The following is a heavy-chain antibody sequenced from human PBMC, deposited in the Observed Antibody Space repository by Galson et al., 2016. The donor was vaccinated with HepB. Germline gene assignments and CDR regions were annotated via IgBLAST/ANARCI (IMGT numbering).Heavy chain of an antibody. CDR1: GFSLSTHGVG. CDR2: IYWDHDK. J-gene: IGHJ4*02. CDR3: ATDGSIVGITDYFPY. D-gene: IGHD2-21*01. Sequence: PALVKPTQTLTLTCTFSGFSLSTHGVGVGWVRQPPGKALEWLAVIYWDHDKRYSPSLRSRLTITKDTPKNQVVLTMTNMDPVDTATYYCATDGSIVGITDYFPYWGQGTLVTVSS. V-gene: IGHV2-5*02.